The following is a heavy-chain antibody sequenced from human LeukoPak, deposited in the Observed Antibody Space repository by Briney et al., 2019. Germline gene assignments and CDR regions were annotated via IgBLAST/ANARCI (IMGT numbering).Heavy chain of an antibody. V-gene: IGHV3-30*18. CDR3: AKDAHDYDSRCPDY. J-gene: IGHJ4*02. CDR1: GFTFSSFG. Sequence: GGSLRLSCAASGFTFSSFGMHWVRQAPGKGLEWVAVISYAGSNIFYADSVKGRFTISRDNSKKTVYLQMTSLRAEDTAVYYCAKDAHDYDSRCPDYWGQGTLVTVSS. D-gene: IGHD3-22*01. CDR2: ISYAGSNI.